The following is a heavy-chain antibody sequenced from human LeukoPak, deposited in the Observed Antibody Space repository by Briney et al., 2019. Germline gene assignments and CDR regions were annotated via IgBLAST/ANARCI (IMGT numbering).Heavy chain of an antibody. V-gene: IGHV4-34*01. CDR2: INHSGST. D-gene: IGHD6-19*01. Sequence: SETLSLTCAVYGGSFSGYYWSWIRQPPGKGLEWIGEINHSGSTNYNPSLKSRVTISVDTSKNQFSLKLSSVTAADTAVYYCARSGSGWQNWFDPWGQGTLVTVSS. J-gene: IGHJ5*02. CDR1: GGSFSGYY. CDR3: ARSGSGWQNWFDP.